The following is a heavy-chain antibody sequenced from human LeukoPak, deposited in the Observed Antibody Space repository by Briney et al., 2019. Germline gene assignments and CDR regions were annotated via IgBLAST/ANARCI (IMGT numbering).Heavy chain of an antibody. D-gene: IGHD2-21*02. CDR3: ARESYWGDYYFDY. J-gene: IGHJ4*02. V-gene: IGHV1-69*04. Sequence: ASVKVSCKASGGTFSSYAISWVRQAPGQGLEWMGRLIPILGIANYAQKFQGRVTITADKSTSTAYMELSSLRSEDTAVYYCARESYWGDYYFDYWGQGTLVTVSS. CDR2: LIPILGIA. CDR1: GGTFSSYA.